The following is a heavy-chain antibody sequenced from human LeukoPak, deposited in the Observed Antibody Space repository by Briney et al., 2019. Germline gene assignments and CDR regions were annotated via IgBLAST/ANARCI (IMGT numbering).Heavy chain of an antibody. CDR3: ARGRRFYRGYYYDSSGYYYYFDY. J-gene: IGHJ4*02. Sequence: PSETLSLTCTVSGGSISSHYWSWIRQPPGKGLEWIGYIYYSGSTNYNPSLKRRVTISVDTSKNQFSLKLSSVTAADTAAYYCARGRRFYRGYYYDSSGYYYYFDYWGQGTLVTVSS. D-gene: IGHD3-22*01. CDR1: GGSISSHY. V-gene: IGHV4-59*11. CDR2: IYYSGST.